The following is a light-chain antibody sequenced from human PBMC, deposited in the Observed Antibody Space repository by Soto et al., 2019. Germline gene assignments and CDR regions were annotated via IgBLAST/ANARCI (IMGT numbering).Light chain of an antibody. Sequence: QSVLTQPASVSGSPGQSITISCTGTSNDVGGYNYVSWYQQYPGKAPKLMIYDVSNRPSGVSNRFSGSKSGNTASLTISGLQAEDEADYYCSSYTSSSYTSSSTLDVFGTGTKLTVL. V-gene: IGLV2-14*01. CDR2: DVS. CDR3: SSYTSSSYTSSSTLDV. CDR1: SNDVGGYNY. J-gene: IGLJ1*01.